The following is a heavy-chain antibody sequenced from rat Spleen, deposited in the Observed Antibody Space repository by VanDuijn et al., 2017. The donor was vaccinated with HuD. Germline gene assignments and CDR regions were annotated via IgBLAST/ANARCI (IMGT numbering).Heavy chain of an antibody. V-gene: IGHV5S13*01. CDR3: ARHRGFPLDY. CDR1: GFTFSNYG. J-gene: IGHJ2*01. CDR2: ISTGGGNT. D-gene: IGHD1-6*01. Sequence: EVQLVESGGDLVQPGRSLKLSCPASGFTFSNYGMAWVRQAPTKGLEWVASISTGGGNTYYRDSVKGRFTISRDDAKSTLYLQMDSLRSEDTATYYCARHRGFPLDYWGQGVMVTVSS.